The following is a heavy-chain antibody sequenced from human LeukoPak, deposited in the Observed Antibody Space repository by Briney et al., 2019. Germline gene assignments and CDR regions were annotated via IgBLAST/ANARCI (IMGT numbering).Heavy chain of an antibody. V-gene: IGHV3-7*03. Sequence: GGSLRLSCSASGFTLRSFWMSWVRKAPGKGLEWVGNIKQDGSEKYYVDSVKARFTISRDNAKNSLYLQMNSLRVEVTAVYYCATHLRYSFNIWGQGTMVTVSS. CDR1: GFTLRSFW. J-gene: IGHJ3*02. D-gene: IGHD3-9*01. CDR2: IKQDGSEK. CDR3: ATHLRYSFNI.